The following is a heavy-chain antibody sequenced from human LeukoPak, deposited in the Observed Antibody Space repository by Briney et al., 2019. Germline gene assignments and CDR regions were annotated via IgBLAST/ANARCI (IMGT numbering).Heavy chain of an antibody. CDR3: AIQMTTPGFDY. CDR2: IIPIFGTA. J-gene: IGHJ4*02. V-gene: IGHV1-69*05. CDR1: GGTFSSYA. Sequence: SVKVSCKASGGTFSSYATSWVRQAPGQGLGWMGGIIPIFGTANYAQKFQGRVTITTDESTSTAYMELSSLRSEDTAVYYCAIQMTTPGFDYWGQGTLVTVSS. D-gene: IGHD4-17*01.